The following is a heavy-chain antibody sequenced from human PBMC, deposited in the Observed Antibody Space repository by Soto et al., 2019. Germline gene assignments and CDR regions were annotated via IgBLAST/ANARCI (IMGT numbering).Heavy chain of an antibody. Sequence: PGGSLRLSCAASGFTFNNYAMRWVRQAPGKGLEWVSAISASGGSTYYADSVKGRFTISRDNSKNTLYLQMNSLRAEDTAVYFCAEGACSGGTCYGTDYWGQGTLVTVSS. J-gene: IGHJ4*02. D-gene: IGHD2-15*01. CDR1: GFTFNNYA. V-gene: IGHV3-23*01. CDR2: ISASGGST. CDR3: AEGACSGGTCYGTDY.